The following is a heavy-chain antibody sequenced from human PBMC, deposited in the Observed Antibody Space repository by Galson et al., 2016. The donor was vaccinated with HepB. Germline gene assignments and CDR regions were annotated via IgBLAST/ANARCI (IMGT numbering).Heavy chain of an antibody. CDR3: AKGPPRDLPFFYS. CDR2: VSASGDPM. Sequence: SLRLSCAASGFTLSTYSMNWVRKAPGKGLEWDSSVSASGDPMYYADSVRGRFTISRDNANNSLYLQLNTMRAEDTGTYYCAKGPPRDLPFFYSWGQGTLVTVSS. V-gene: IGHV3-21*06. CDR1: GFTLSTYS. J-gene: IGHJ4*02.